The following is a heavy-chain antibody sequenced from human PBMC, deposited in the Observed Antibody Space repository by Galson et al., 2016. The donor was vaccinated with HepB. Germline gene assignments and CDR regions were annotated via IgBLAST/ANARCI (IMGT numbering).Heavy chain of an antibody. Sequence: SETLSLTCAVSGGSISSDKWWTWVRQSPGKGLEWIGENYSGTTNYNPSLKSRVNISLDKSRNHFSLSLNSVTAADTAVYYCASVRGGCSQTSCYIDDWGQGTLVTVSA. CDR3: ASVRGGCSQTSCYIDD. J-gene: IGHJ4*02. V-gene: IGHV4-4*02. CDR2: NYSGTT. CDR1: GGSISSDKW. D-gene: IGHD6-19*01.